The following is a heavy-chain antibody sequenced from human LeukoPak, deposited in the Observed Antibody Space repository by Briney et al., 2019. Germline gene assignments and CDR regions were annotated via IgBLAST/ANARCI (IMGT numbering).Heavy chain of an antibody. Sequence: PGGSLRLSCAASGFTFSSYSMNWVRQAPGKGLEWVSSISSSSSYIYYADSVKGRFTISRDNAKNSLYLQMNSLRAEDTAVYYCARDLGSTAMEIDYWAREPWSPSPQ. J-gene: IGHJ4*02. CDR1: GFTFSSYS. CDR2: ISSSSSYI. V-gene: IGHV3-21*01. D-gene: IGHD5-18*01. CDR3: ARDLGSTAMEIDY.